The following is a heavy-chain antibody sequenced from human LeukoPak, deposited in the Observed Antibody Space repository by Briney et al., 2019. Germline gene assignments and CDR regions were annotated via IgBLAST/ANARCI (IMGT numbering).Heavy chain of an antibody. CDR2: MNPNSGNT. Sequence: ASVKVSCKASGYTFTSYDINWVRQATGQGLEWTGWMNPNSGNTGYAQKFQGRVTMTRDTSISTAYMELSRLRSDDTAVYYCARVTTVGATYAFDIWGQGTMVTVSS. CDR3: ARVTTVGATYAFDI. D-gene: IGHD1-26*01. CDR1: GYTFTSYD. J-gene: IGHJ3*02. V-gene: IGHV1-8*01.